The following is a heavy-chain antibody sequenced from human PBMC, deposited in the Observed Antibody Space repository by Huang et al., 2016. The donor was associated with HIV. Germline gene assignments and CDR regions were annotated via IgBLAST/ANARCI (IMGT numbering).Heavy chain of an antibody. CDR1: GYTLTELS. CDR3: ATGFDTYYDI. CDR2: FAPEHGET. J-gene: IGHJ3*02. V-gene: IGHV1-24*01. Sequence: QVQLVQSGAEVKKPGASVKVSCKVSGYTLTELSIHWVGQGPGKGLEWMGGFAPEHGETNDAQNFQGRVTMTEDTSTDTAYMELNSLRSEDTAVYYCATGFDTYYDIWGQGTMVIASS. D-gene: IGHD2-21*01.